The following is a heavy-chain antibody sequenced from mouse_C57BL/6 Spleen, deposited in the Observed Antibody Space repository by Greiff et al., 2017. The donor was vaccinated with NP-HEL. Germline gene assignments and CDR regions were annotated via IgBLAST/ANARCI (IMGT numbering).Heavy chain of an antibody. D-gene: IGHD1-1*01. CDR2: ISDGGSYT. CDR3: ASGLLRAFDY. J-gene: IGHJ2*01. CDR1: GFTFSSYA. Sequence: EVKLMDSGGGLVKPGGSLKLSCAASGFTFSSYAMSWVRQTPEKRLEWVATISDGGSYTYYPDNVKGRFTISRDNAKNNLYLQMSHLKSEDTAMYYCASGLLRAFDYWGQGTTLTVSS. V-gene: IGHV5-4*03.